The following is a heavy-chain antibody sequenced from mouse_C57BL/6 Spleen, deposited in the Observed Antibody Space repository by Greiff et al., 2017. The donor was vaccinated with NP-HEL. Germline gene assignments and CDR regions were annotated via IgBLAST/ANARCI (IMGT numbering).Heavy chain of an antibody. CDR1: GYTFTSYW. J-gene: IGHJ1*03. CDR2: INPSNGGA. Sequence: QVQLQQSGTELVKPGASVKLSCKASGYTFTSYWMHWVKQRPGQGLEWIGNINPSNGGANYNEKFKSKATLTVDKSSSTAYMQLSSLTSEDSAVYYCARPLLLYWYFDVWGTGTTVTVSS. D-gene: IGHD1-1*01. CDR3: ARPLLLYWYFDV. V-gene: IGHV1-53*01.